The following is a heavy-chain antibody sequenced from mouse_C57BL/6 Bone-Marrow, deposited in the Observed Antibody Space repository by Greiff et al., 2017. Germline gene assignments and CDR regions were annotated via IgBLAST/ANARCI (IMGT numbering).Heavy chain of an antibody. CDR2: IRSKSNNYAT. Sequence: EVQLVESGGGLVQPKGSLKLSCAASGFSFNTYAMNWVRQAPGKGLEWVARIRSKSNNYATYYADSVKDRFTISRDDSESMLYLQMNNLKTEDTAMYYCVRHDSSGYAWFAYWGQGTLVTVSA. CDR1: GFSFNTYA. CDR3: VRHDSSGYAWFAY. D-gene: IGHD3-2*02. J-gene: IGHJ3*01. V-gene: IGHV10-1*01.